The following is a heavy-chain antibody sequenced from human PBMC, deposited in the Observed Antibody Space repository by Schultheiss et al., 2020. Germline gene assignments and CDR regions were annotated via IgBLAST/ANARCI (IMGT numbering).Heavy chain of an antibody. J-gene: IGHJ4*02. CDR3: AKNPSYDFWSGYPSFDY. CDR2: ISGSGGST. V-gene: IGHV3-23*01. D-gene: IGHD3-3*01. CDR1: GFTFSSYA. Sequence: GGSLRLSCAASGFTFSSYAMSWVRQAPGKGLEWVSAISGSGGSTYYADSVKGRFTISRDNSKNTLYLQMNSLRAEDTAVYYCAKNPSYDFWSGYPSFDYWGQGTLVTVYS.